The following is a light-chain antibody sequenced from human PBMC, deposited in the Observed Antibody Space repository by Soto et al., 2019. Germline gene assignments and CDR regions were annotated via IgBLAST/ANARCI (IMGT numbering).Light chain of an antibody. Sequence: EVMLTQSPGTLSLSPGERATLSCRASQSVSSNYLAWYQQKSGQAPRLLIYGASNKATGIPARFSGSGSGTDFTLNIRRLEPEDFAVYYCQQYDTSPRTFGQGTTVEFK. CDR3: QQYDTSPRT. V-gene: IGKV3-20*01. CDR2: GAS. J-gene: IGKJ1*01. CDR1: QSVSSNY.